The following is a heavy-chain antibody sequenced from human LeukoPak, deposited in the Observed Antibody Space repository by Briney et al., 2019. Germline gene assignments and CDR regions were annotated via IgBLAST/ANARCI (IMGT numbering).Heavy chain of an antibody. V-gene: IGHV3-21*01. CDR1: GVTFSSYS. CDR2: ISSSSSYI. Sequence: GGSLRLSCAASGVTFSSYSMNWVRQAPGKGLEWVSSISSSSSYIYYADSVKGRFTISRDNAKNSLYLQMNSLRAEDTAVYYCASTSSGWYNYWGQGTLVTVSS. J-gene: IGHJ4*02. D-gene: IGHD6-19*01. CDR3: ASTSSGWYNY.